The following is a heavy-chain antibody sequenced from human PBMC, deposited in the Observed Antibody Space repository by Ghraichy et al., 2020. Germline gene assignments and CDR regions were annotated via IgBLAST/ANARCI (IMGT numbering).Heavy chain of an antibody. CDR3: ARESRLLTYFVTRYGMDV. CDR1: VGSFSGYY. D-gene: IGHD3-10*01. V-gene: IGHV4-34*01. Sequence: SETLSLTCAVYVGSFSGYYWSWIRQPPGKGLEWIGEINHSGSTNYNPSLKSRVTISVDTSKNQFSLKLSSVTAADTAVYYCARESRLLTYFVTRYGMDVWGQGTTVTVSS. J-gene: IGHJ6*02. CDR2: INHSGST.